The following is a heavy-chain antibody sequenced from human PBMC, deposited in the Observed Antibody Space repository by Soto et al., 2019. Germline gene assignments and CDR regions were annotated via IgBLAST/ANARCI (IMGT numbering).Heavy chain of an antibody. V-gene: IGHV3-30*18. J-gene: IGHJ4*02. D-gene: IGHD3-9*01. CDR2: ISYDGSNK. Sequence: GGSLRLSCAASGFTFSSYGMHWVRQAPGKGLEWVAVISYDGSNKYYADSVKGRFTISRDNSKNTLYLQINSLRAEDTAVYYCAKGFRLRYFDWLFPSYWGQGTLVTVSS. CDR3: AKGFRLRYFDWLFPSY. CDR1: GFTFSSYG.